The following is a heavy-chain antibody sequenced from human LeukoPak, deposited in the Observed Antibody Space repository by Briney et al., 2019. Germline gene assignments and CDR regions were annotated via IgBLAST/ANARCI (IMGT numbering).Heavy chain of an antibody. J-gene: IGHJ2*01. Sequence: SETLSLTCSVSGDSISTSSYYWGWIRQPPGKGLEWIGSTYYSGITYYNPSLKSRVTISVDTSKNQFSLKLSSVTAADTAVYYCAREVGGYRYGYRPTELYWYFDLWGRGTLVTVSS. CDR2: TYYSGIT. CDR1: GDSISTSSYY. CDR3: AREVGGYRYGYRPTELYWYFDL. V-gene: IGHV4-39*02. D-gene: IGHD5-18*01.